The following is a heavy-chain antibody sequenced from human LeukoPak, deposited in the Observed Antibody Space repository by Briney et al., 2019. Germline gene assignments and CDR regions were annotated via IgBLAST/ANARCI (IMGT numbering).Heavy chain of an antibody. CDR2: IRHDGSEK. Sequence: GGSLRLSCGASGFTFSNYWVSWVRQVPGKGLEWVANIRHDGSEKYYVDSVKGRFTTSRDNARGSLFLQMNSLRAEDTAMYYCVRSEVTREGDHWGQGTLVTVSS. CDR3: VRSEVTREGDH. J-gene: IGHJ4*02. CDR1: GFTFSNYW. D-gene: IGHD1-14*01. V-gene: IGHV3-7*01.